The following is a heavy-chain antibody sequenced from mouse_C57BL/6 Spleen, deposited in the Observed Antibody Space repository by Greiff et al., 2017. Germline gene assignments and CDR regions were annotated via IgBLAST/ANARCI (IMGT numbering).Heavy chain of an antibody. CDR2: IYPGSGNT. CDR1: GYTFTDYY. D-gene: IGHD2-3*01. J-gene: IGHJ4*01. V-gene: IGHV1-76*01. CDR3: ASYDGNQYYYAMDY. Sequence: VHLVESGAELVRPGASVKLSCKASGYTFTDYYINWVKQRPGQGLEWIARIYPGSGNTYYNEKFKGKATLTAEKSSSTAYMQLSSLTSEDSAVYVCASYDGNQYYYAMDYWGQGTSVTVSS.